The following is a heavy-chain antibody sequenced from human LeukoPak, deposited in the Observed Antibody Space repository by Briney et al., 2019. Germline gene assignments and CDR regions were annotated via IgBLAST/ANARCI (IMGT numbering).Heavy chain of an antibody. CDR3: AKEGTGIHFDY. Sequence: GGSLRLSCAASGFTFSNAWMSWVRQAPGKGLEWVAEISYDGGNTYYADSVKGRFTISRDNSKNTLYLQMNSLRAADTAVYYCAKEGTGIHFDYWGQGTLVTVSS. J-gene: IGHJ4*02. CDR2: ISYDGGNT. CDR1: GFTFSNAW. D-gene: IGHD1-1*01. V-gene: IGHV3-30*18.